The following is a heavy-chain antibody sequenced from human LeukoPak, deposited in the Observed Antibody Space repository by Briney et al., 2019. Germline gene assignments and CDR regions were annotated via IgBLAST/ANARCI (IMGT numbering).Heavy chain of an antibody. CDR3: ARVGPAYYYDSSSRSFDY. D-gene: IGHD3-22*01. J-gene: IGHJ4*02. V-gene: IGHV3-66*01. CDR1: GFTVSSNY. Sequence: GGSLRLSCAASGFTVSSNYMSWVRQAPGKGLEWVSVIYSGGSTYYADSVKGRFTISRDNSKNTLYLQMNSLRAEDTAVYYCARVGPAYYYDSSSRSFDYWGQGTLVTVSS. CDR2: IYSGGST.